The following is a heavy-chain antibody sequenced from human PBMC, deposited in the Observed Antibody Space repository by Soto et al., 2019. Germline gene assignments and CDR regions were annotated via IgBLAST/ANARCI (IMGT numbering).Heavy chain of an antibody. J-gene: IGHJ4*02. Sequence: QVQLVQSGAEVKQPGSSVKVSCKVSGDTFNNYGFSWVRQAPGQGLECMGGIIPLLGTTNYAQKFQARVTISADESTRTAYVELSSLRSNDTAVYFCARRGLDRQRVGQGPYFDAWGQGARVSVSS. CDR2: IIPLLGTT. V-gene: IGHV1-69*01. CDR1: GDTFNNYG. D-gene: IGHD1-1*01. CDR3: ARRGLDRQRVGQGPYFDA.